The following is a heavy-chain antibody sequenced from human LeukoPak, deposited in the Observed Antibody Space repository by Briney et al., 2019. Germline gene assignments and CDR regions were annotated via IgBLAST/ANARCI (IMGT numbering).Heavy chain of an antibody. CDR1: GFTFRNYA. V-gene: IGHV3-30*09. CDR3: ARFRAATPRFDY. D-gene: IGHD3-10*01. CDR2: VSFDGNTT. J-gene: IGHJ4*02. Sequence: GRSLRLSCAASGFTFRNYAMYWVRQAPGRALKWAAVVSFDGNTTFYSDSVKGRFAISRANSKKTLYLEMNSLRPEDTAVYYCARFRAATPRFDYWGQGTLVTVSS.